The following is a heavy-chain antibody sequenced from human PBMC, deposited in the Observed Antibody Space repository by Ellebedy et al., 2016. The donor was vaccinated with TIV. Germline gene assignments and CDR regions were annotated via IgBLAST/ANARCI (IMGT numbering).Heavy chain of an antibody. CDR3: AGDQSIASRPRVGSNWFDP. CDR2: IKSKTDGGTT. Sequence: GESLKISXAASRFTFSNAWMSWVRQAPGKGLEWVGRIKSKTDGGTTDYAAPVKGRFTISRDDSKNTLYLQMNSLRVEDTAVYYCAGDQSIASRPRVGSNWFDPWGQGTLVTVSS. D-gene: IGHD6-6*01. V-gene: IGHV3-15*01. CDR1: RFTFSNAW. J-gene: IGHJ5*02.